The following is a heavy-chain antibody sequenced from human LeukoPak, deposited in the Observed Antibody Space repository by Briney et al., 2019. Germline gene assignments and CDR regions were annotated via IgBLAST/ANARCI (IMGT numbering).Heavy chain of an antibody. CDR1: SGSISTSNYY. CDR2: IFYSGST. Sequence: SETLSLTCTVSSGSISTSNYYWGWVRQPPGKALEWIGNIFYSGSTYYNPSLKSRVTISVDTSKNQFSLKLSSVTAADTAVYYCVGLPKDYYYYMDVWGKGTTVTISS. J-gene: IGHJ6*03. CDR3: VGLPKDYYYYMDV. V-gene: IGHV4-39*01.